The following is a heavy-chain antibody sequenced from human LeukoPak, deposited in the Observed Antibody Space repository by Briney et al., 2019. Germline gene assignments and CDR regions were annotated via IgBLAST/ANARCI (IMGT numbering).Heavy chain of an antibody. J-gene: IGHJ3*02. D-gene: IGHD6-19*01. CDR2: ISSSSSTI. V-gene: IGHV3-48*02. CDR1: GFTFSNYG. CDR3: ARDRSEQWLVHAFDI. Sequence: GGSLRLSCAASGFTFSNYGVNWVRQAPGKGLEWVSYISSSSSTIYYADSVKGRFTISRDNAKNSLYLQMNSLRDEDTAVYYCARDRSEQWLVHAFDIWGQGTMVTVSS.